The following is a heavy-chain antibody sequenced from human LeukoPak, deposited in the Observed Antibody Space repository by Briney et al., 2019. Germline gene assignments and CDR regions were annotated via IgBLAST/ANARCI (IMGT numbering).Heavy chain of an antibody. J-gene: IGHJ6*03. V-gene: IGHV1-8*01. CDR3: ARGVGGLGNMDV. CDR2: MSPKSGNT. CDR1: GYTFISFD. D-gene: IGHD3-16*01. Sequence: ASVKVSCKASGYTFISFDIDWVRQATGQGLEWMGWMSPKSGNTDYAQKFQGRVTMTRNTSLNTAYLELSSLRSDDTAVYFCARGVGGLGNMDVWGEGTTVIVSS.